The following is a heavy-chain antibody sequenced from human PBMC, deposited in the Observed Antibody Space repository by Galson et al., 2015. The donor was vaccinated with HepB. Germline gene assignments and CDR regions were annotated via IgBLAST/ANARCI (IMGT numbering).Heavy chain of an antibody. CDR3: ARDLGFGLDY. D-gene: IGHD3-16*01. J-gene: IGHJ4*02. V-gene: IGHV3-33*01. CDR1: GFTFSPYG. Sequence: SLRLSCAASGFTFSPYGMYWVRQAPGKGLEWVAVIWYDGSIEYYRDSVRGRFTVSRDNSRNTLYLQMSSLRAEDTAVYYCARDLGFGLDYWGQGTLVIVSS. CDR2: IWYDGSIE.